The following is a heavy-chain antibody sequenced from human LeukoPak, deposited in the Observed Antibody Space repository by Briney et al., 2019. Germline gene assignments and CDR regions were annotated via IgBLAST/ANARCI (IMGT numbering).Heavy chain of an antibody. D-gene: IGHD6-13*01. V-gene: IGHV3-30*02. CDR2: IRYDGSNK. Sequence: GGSLRLSCAASGFTFSSYGMHWVRQAPGKGLEWVAFIRYDGSNKYYADSVKGRFTISRDNSKNTLYLQMNSLRAEDTAVYYCAKDLSSSSWSRGFDPWGQGTLVTVSS. CDR3: AKDLSSSSWSRGFDP. J-gene: IGHJ5*02. CDR1: GFTFSSYG.